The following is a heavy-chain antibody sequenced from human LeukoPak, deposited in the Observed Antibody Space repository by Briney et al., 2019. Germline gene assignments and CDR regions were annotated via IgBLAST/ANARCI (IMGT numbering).Heavy chain of an antibody. CDR3: AKDPHEDFFDH. Sequence: GGSLRLSCAASVFTFNMHGMHWGRQAPGKGLEWLANVWFDGSHKYYADSVKDRFTISRDNSKNTLYLRMNSLRVEDTAVYYCAKDPHEDFFDHWGQGTLVTVSS. J-gene: IGHJ4*02. CDR2: VWFDGSHK. V-gene: IGHV3-30*02. CDR1: VFTFNMHG.